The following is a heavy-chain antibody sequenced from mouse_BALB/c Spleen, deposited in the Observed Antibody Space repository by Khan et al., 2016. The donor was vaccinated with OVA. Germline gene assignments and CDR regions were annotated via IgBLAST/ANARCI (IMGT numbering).Heavy chain of an antibody. J-gene: IGHJ3*01. V-gene: IGHV1-7*01. CDR3: VRRGRWWGFAY. CDR2: INPSTGYT. D-gene: IGHD1-1*02. CDR1: GYTFINYW. Sequence: QVQLQQSGAELVKPGASVKLSCKASGYTFINYWMLWVKQRPGQGLEWIGYINPSTGYTEYNQNFKDKATLTADKSSSTAYLQLSSLTSEDSAVYYCVRRGRWWGFAYWGQGTLVTVSS.